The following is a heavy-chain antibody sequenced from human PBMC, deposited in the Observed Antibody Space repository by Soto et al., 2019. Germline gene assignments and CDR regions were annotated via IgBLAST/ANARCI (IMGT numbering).Heavy chain of an antibody. Sequence: SETLSLTCAVYGGSFSGYYWSWIRQPPGKGLEWIGEINHSGSTNYNPSLKSRVTISADTSKNQFSLKLSSVTAADTAVYYCASGRVRGVIKTSYYYYYGMDVWGQGTTVTVSS. V-gene: IGHV4-34*01. D-gene: IGHD3-10*01. CDR2: INHSGST. J-gene: IGHJ6*02. CDR1: GGSFSGYY. CDR3: ASGRVRGVIKTSYYYYYGMDV.